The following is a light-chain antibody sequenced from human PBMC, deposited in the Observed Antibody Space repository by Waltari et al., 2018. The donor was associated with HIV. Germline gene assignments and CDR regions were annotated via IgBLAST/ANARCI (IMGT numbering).Light chain of an antibody. J-gene: IGKJ4*01. CDR2: SAS. CDR1: QSVRSN. V-gene: IGKV3-15*01. Sequence: EIVMTQSPATLSVSPGDRATLSCRASQSVRSNLAWYQQKPGQAPRLLIFSASTRAAGTPARFSGGGSGTEFTLTITSLQSADFAVYYCQQYDDWPPLTFGGGTKVDIK. CDR3: QQYDDWPPLT.